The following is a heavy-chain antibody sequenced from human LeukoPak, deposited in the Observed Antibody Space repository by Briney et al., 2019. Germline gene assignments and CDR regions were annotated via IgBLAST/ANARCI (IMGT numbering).Heavy chain of an antibody. CDR3: AKGDRYSYGDFDY. CDR1: GSTFSSYG. CDR2: ISYDGSNK. J-gene: IGHJ4*02. D-gene: IGHD5-18*01. Sequence: PGRSLRLSCAASGSTFSSYGMHWVRQAPGKGLEWVAVISYDGSNKYYADSVKGRFTISRDNSKNTLYLQMNSLRAEDTAVYYCAKGDRYSYGDFDYWGQGTLVTVSS. V-gene: IGHV3-30*18.